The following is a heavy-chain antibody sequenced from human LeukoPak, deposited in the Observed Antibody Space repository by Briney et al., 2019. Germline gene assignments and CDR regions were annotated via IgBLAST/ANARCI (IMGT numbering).Heavy chain of an antibody. CDR2: ISSSSRYI. CDR3: ARSGATYFDY. D-gene: IGHD1-26*01. CDR1: GFTFTSFS. V-gene: IGHV3-21*01. Sequence: GGCLRLSCAASGFTFTSFSMNWVRQPAGKWLEWVSFISSSSRYICYADSVKGRFTIPRDNAKNSLYLQMNSLRAEDTAVYYCARSGATYFDYWGQGTQVTVSS. J-gene: IGHJ4*02.